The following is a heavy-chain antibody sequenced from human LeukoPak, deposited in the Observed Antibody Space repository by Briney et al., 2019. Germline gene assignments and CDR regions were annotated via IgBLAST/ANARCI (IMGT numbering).Heavy chain of an antibody. J-gene: IGHJ4*02. CDR1: GFTFSSYW. Sequence: PGGSLRLSCAASGFTFSSYWMSWVRQAPGKGLEWVANINQGGSEKYYVDSVKGRFTIPRDNAKNSLYLQMNSLRAEDTAVYYCARFIAAPYYFDYWGRGTLVTVSS. CDR2: INQGGSEK. V-gene: IGHV3-7*01. D-gene: IGHD6-13*01. CDR3: ARFIAAPYYFDY.